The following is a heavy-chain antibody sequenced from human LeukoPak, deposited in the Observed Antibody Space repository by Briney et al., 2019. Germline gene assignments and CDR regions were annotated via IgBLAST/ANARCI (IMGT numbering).Heavy chain of an antibody. CDR3: ANSPTDIVVVPAAQHYYYYGMDV. D-gene: IGHD2-2*01. CDR2: ISGSGGST. J-gene: IGHJ6*02. V-gene: IGHV3-23*01. Sequence: GGSLRLSCAASGFTFSSYAMSWVRQAPGKGLEWVSAISGSGGSTYYADSVKGRFTISRDNSKNTLYLQMNSLRAEDTAVYYCANSPTDIVVVPAAQHYYYYGMDVWGQGTTVTVSS. CDR1: GFTFSSYA.